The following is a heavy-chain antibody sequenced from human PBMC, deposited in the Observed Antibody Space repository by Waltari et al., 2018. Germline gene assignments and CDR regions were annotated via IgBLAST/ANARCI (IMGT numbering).Heavy chain of an antibody. Sequence: QVQLVESGGGVVQPGGSLRLSCAASGFTFSSYGMHWVRQAPGKGLEWVAFIRYDGSNKYYADSVKGRFTISRDNSKNTLYLQMNSLRAEDTAVYYCAKGGCSGGSCYSFLDYWGQGTLVTVSS. CDR3: AKGGCSGGSCYSFLDY. J-gene: IGHJ4*02. CDR1: GFTFSSYG. V-gene: IGHV3-30*02. D-gene: IGHD2-15*01. CDR2: IRYDGSNK.